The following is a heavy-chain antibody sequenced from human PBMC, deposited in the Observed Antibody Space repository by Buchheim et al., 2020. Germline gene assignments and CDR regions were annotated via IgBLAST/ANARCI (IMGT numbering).Heavy chain of an antibody. D-gene: IGHD2-8*01. V-gene: IGHV3-30*04. J-gene: IGHJ6*02. Sequence: QVQLVESGGGVVQPGRSLRLSCAASGFTFSSYAMHWVRQAPGKGLEWVAVISYDGSNKYYADSVKGRFTISRDNSKNTLYLQMNSLRAEDTAVYYCARGLYSPDYGMDVWGQGTT. CDR3: ARGLYSPDYGMDV. CDR1: GFTFSSYA. CDR2: ISYDGSNK.